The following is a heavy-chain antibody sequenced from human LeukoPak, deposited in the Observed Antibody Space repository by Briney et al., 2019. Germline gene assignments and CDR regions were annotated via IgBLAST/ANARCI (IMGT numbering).Heavy chain of an antibody. J-gene: IGHJ4*02. Sequence: PGGSLRLSCAASGFTFSSYAMPWVRQAPGKGLEWVAVISYDGSNKYYADSVKGRFTISRDNSKNTLYLQMNSLRAEDTAVYYCARATVTTLGFDYWGQGTLVTVSS. CDR3: ARATVTTLGFDY. V-gene: IGHV3-30-3*01. CDR1: GFTFSSYA. CDR2: ISYDGSNK. D-gene: IGHD4-11*01.